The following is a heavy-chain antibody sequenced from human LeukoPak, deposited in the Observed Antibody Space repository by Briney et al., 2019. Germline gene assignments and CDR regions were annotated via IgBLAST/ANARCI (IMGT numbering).Heavy chain of an antibody. CDR2: ISYDGSNK. D-gene: IGHD3-9*01. Sequence: GGYLRLSCAASGFTFSSYAMHWVRQAPGKGLEWVAVISYDGSNKYYADSVKGRFTISRDNSKNTLYLQMNSLRAEDTAVYYCAREAGMTGYYSKWFDPWGQGTLVTVSS. CDR1: GFTFSSYA. J-gene: IGHJ5*02. V-gene: IGHV3-30-3*01. CDR3: AREAGMTGYYSKWFDP.